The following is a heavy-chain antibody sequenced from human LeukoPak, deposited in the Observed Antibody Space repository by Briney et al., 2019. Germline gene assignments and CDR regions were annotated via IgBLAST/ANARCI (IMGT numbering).Heavy chain of an antibody. Sequence: SETLSLTCAVYGGSFSGYYWSWIRQPPGKGLEWIGEINHSGSTNYNPSLKSRVTISVDTSKNQFSLKLSSVTAADTAVYYCATGGPPIFMDAFDIWGQGTMVTVSS. V-gene: IGHV4-34*01. D-gene: IGHD2/OR15-2a*01. CDR2: INHSGST. CDR3: ATGGPPIFMDAFDI. J-gene: IGHJ3*02. CDR1: GGSFSGYY.